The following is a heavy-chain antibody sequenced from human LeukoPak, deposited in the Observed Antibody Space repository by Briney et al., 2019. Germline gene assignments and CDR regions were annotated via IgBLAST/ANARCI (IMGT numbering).Heavy chain of an antibody. V-gene: IGHV3-30*06. J-gene: IGHJ4*02. D-gene: IGHD1-26*01. Sequence: GRCLRLSCAASGFTFSTYGMHWVRQAPGKGLEWVAVISYDGSNKYYAASVKGRFTLSRDNSKNTLYLQMNSLRAEDTAVYYCARDPTSVGAFDYWGQGTLVTVSS. CDR3: ARDPTSVGAFDY. CDR2: ISYDGSNK. CDR1: GFTFSTYG.